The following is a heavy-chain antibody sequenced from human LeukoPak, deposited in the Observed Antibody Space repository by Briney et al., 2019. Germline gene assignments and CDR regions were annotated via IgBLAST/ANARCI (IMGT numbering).Heavy chain of an antibody. CDR2: VYHSGST. J-gene: IGHJ4*02. Sequence: PSESLSLTCTVSGYSISSGYYGGWIRQPPEKGLEWIGSVYHSGSTYYNPSLKSRVTISVDTSKSQFSLKLSSVTAADTAVYYCVRISSTVTYDYWGQGILVTVSS. CDR1: GYSISSGYY. V-gene: IGHV4-38-2*02. D-gene: IGHD4-17*01. CDR3: VRISSTVTYDY.